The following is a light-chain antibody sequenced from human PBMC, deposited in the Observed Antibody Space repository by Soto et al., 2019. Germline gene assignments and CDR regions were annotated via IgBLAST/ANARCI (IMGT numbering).Light chain of an antibody. Sequence: QSALTQPPSASGSPGQSVTISCTGTSSDVGGYNYVSWYQQHPGKAPKLMIYEVSKRPSGVTDRFSGSKSGNTASLTVSGLQAEDEADYYCSSYAGSNHLVFGTGTKLTVL. J-gene: IGLJ1*01. CDR1: SSDVGGYNY. CDR3: SSYAGSNHLV. V-gene: IGLV2-8*01. CDR2: EVS.